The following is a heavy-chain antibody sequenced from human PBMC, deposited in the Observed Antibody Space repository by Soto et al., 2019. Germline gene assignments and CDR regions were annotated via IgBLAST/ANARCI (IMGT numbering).Heavy chain of an antibody. V-gene: IGHV5-51*01. D-gene: IGHD2-2*01. J-gene: IGHJ4*02. CDR1: GFAFTSYW. CDR3: AKHEGYCSTTTCSNFDY. CDR2: IYPGDSDS. Sequence: GESLKISCKGSGFAFTSYWIAWVRQMPGKGLEWMGIIYPGDSDSSYSPSFQGQVTISADKSINTAYLHWSSLKASDTAIYYCAKHEGYCSTTTCSNFDYWGQGTLVTVSS.